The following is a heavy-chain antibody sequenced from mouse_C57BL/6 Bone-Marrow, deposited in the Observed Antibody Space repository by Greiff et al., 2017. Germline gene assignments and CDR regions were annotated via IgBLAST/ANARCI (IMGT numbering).Heavy chain of an antibody. D-gene: IGHD2-2*01. V-gene: IGHV1-26*01. CDR1: GYTFTDYY. J-gene: IGHJ3*01. CDR3: ARLGGYDPFAY. CDR2: INPNNVGT. Sequence: EVQLQQSGPELVKPGASVKISCKASGYTFTDYYMNWVKQSHGKSLEWIVDINPNNVGTSYNQKFKGKATLTVDKSSSTAYMELRSLTSEDSAVYYCARLGGYDPFAYWGQGTLVTVSA.